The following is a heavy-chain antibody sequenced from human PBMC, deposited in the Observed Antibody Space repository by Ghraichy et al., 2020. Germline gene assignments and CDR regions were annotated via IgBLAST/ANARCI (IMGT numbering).Heavy chain of an antibody. CDR2: ISGSGSST. Sequence: GESLNISCEASGFTFSNYAMSWVRQAPGKGLEWVSAISGSGSSTFYADSVKGRFTISRDNSNNMLYLQMNSLRAEDTAVFYCAKESTGSIDYWGQGTLVTVSS. V-gene: IGHV3-23*01. D-gene: IGHD3-9*01. CDR1: GFTFSNYA. J-gene: IGHJ4*02. CDR3: AKESTGSIDY.